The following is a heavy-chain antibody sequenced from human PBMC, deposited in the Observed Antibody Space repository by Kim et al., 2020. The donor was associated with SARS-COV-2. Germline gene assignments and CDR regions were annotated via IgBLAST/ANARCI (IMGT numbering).Heavy chain of an antibody. CDR3: ARVRGKYPLGRTPLLWFGESNYYYYGMDV. V-gene: IGHV4-4*02. Sequence: SETLSLTCAVSGGSISSSNWWSWVRQPPGKGLEWIGEIYHSGSTNYNPSLKSRVTISVDKSKNQFSLKLSSVTAADTAVYYCARVRGKYPLGRTPLLWFGESNYYYYGMDVWGQGTTVTVSS. CDR1: GGSISSSNW. D-gene: IGHD3-10*01. J-gene: IGHJ6*02. CDR2: IYHSGST.